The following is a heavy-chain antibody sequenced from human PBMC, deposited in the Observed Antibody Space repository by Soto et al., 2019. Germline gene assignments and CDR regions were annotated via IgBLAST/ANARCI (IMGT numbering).Heavy chain of an antibody. V-gene: IGHV4-34*01. CDR2: INHSGST. CDR3: ARGGSRLEWLLGGVYYYYYGMDV. J-gene: IGHJ6*02. D-gene: IGHD3-3*01. Sequence: PSETMSPTCADYGGSFSGYYWGWIRQPPGRGLEWIGAINHSGSTKYNPSLKRRVNISVDTSKNPFYLKLSSVTAADTAVYDCARGGSRLEWLLGGVYYYYYGMDVWVQGTTVT. CDR1: GGSFSGYY.